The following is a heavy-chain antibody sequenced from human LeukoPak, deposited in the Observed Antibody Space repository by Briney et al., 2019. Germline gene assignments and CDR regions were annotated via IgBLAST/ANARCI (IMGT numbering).Heavy chain of an antibody. D-gene: IGHD4-23*01. V-gene: IGHV4-39*07. Sequence: SETLSLTCTVSGGSTSSSSYYWGWIRQPPGKGLEWIGSIYYSGSTYYNPSLKSRVTISVDTSKNQFSLKLSSVTAADTAVYYCARGSGGNSFYYYYYMDVWGKGTTVTVSS. CDR1: GGSTSSSSYY. J-gene: IGHJ6*03. CDR2: IYYSGST. CDR3: ARGSGGNSFYYYYYMDV.